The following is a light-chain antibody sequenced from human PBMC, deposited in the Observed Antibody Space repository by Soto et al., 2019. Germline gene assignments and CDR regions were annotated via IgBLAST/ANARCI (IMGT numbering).Light chain of an antibody. Sequence: QPVLTQPPSASGSPGQSVTISCTGTSSDVGGYNYVSWYQQNPGKVPKLMIYEVNKRPSGVPDRFSGFKSGNTASLTVSGLQAEDEADYYCTSYAGGNNVFGTGTKVTVL. CDR3: TSYAGGNNV. CDR2: EVN. CDR1: SSDVGGYNY. V-gene: IGLV2-8*01. J-gene: IGLJ1*01.